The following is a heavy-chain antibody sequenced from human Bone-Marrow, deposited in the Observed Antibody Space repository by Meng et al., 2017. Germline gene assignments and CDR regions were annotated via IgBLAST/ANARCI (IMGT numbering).Heavy chain of an antibody. CDR1: GFTFSNAW. J-gene: IGHJ5*02. CDR2: IKSKTDGGTT. CDR3: TTDLPFTEGGVITT. D-gene: IGHD3-16*02. Sequence: GESLKISCAASGFTFSNAWMSWVRQAPGKGLEWVGRIKSKTDGGTTDYAAPVKGRFTISRDDSKNTLHLQMDSLKTEDTAVYYCTTDLPFTEGGVITTWGQGTLVTVSS. V-gene: IGHV3-15*01.